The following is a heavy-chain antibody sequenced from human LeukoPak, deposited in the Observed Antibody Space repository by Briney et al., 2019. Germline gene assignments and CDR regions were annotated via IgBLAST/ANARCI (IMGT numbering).Heavy chain of an antibody. Sequence: SETLSLTCAVYGGSFSGYYWSWIRQPPGKGLEWIGEINHSGSTNYNPSLKSRVTISVDTSKNQFSLKLSSVTAADTAVYYCARPWGTDNWFDPWGQGTLVTVSS. V-gene: IGHV4-34*01. CDR3: ARPWGTDNWFDP. CDR2: INHSGST. J-gene: IGHJ5*02. D-gene: IGHD1-1*01. CDR1: GGSFSGYY.